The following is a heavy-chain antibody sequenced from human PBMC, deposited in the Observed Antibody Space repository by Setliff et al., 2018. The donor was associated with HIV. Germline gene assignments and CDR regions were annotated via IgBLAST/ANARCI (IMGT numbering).Heavy chain of an antibody. CDR2: IRGGGGLT. CDR3: ATRVLGSSWYIDY. J-gene: IGHJ4*02. CDR1: GFTFSSFA. Sequence: GSLRLSCAASGFTFSSFAMSWVRQAPGKGLEWFSAIRGGGGLTYYADSVKGRFTISRDNSKNTVFLQMNSLRAEDTAVYYCATRVLGSSWYIDYWGQGTLVTVSS. V-gene: IGHV3-23*01. D-gene: IGHD6-13*01.